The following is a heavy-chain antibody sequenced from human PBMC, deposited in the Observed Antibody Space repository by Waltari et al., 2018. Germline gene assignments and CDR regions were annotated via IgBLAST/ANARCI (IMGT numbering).Heavy chain of an antibody. CDR1: SSSIRTNNYY. D-gene: IGHD5-12*01. J-gene: IGHJ4*02. Sequence: QLQLQESGPGLVKPSETLSLTCTVSSSSIRTNNYYWGWVRQPPGKGLEWIGSFYKSGTTYYNPSLKSRVTISVDTSNNQFSLKLNSVTAADTAVYYCVRGYPDIVATISDYWGQGTLVIVSS. V-gene: IGHV4-39*07. CDR2: FYKSGTT. CDR3: VRGYPDIVATISDY.